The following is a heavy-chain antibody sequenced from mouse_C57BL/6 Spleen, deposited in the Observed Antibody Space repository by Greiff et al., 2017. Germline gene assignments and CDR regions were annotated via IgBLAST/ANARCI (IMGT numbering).Heavy chain of an antibody. CDR1: GFTFSSYG. D-gene: IGHD2-4*01. J-gene: IGHJ3*01. CDR3: AREGYDYGQAGFGD. V-gene: IGHV5-6*01. Sequence: EVQGVESGGDLVKPGGSLKLSCAASGFTFSSYGMSWVRQTPDKRLEWVGTISSGGSYTYYPDNVKGRFTISRDNANNTLYLQMRSLTSEDTAVYYCAREGYDYGQAGFGDWGQGTLVTVSA. CDR2: ISSGGSYT.